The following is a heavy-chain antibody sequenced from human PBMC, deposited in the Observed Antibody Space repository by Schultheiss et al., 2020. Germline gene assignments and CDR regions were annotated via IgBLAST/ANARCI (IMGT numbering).Heavy chain of an antibody. CDR3: ATPRVAVADNFDY. Sequence: ASVTVSCKASGYTFTGYYMHWVRQAPGQGLEWMGWINPNSGGTNYAQKFQGWVTMTRDTSISTAYMELSRLRSDDTAVYYCATPRVAVADNFDYWGQGTLVTVSS. CDR2: INPNSGGT. J-gene: IGHJ4*02. D-gene: IGHD6-19*01. V-gene: IGHV1-2*04. CDR1: GYTFTGYY.